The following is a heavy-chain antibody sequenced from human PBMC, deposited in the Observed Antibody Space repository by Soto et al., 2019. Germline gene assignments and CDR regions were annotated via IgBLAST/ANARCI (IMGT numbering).Heavy chain of an antibody. CDR3: ARQGIATAGTSLDY. CDR2: ISDSGST. J-gene: IGHJ4*02. V-gene: IGHV4-59*08. D-gene: IGHD6-13*01. Sequence: QVQLQESGPGLVKPSETLSLTCTVSGGSIRSSYWSWIRQPPGKGLEWIGYISDSGSTNYNPSLKSRVTISVDTSKNQFSLKLSSVTAADTAVYYCARQGIATAGTSLDYWGQGTLVTGSS. CDR1: GGSIRSSY.